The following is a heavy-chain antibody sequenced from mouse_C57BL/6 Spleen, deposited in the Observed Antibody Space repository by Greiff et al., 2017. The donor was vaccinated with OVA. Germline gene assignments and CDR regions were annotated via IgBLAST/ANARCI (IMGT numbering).Heavy chain of an antibody. Sequence: QVQLQQSGAELVRPGTSVKVSCKASGYAFTNYLIEWVKQRPGQGLEWIGVINPGSGGTNYNEKFKGKATLTADKSSSTAYMQLSSLTSEDSAVYFCARSDSFYYFDYWGQGTTLTVSS. V-gene: IGHV1-54*01. CDR3: ARSDSFYYFDY. J-gene: IGHJ2*01. CDR2: INPGSGGT. CDR1: GYAFTNYL. D-gene: IGHD3-2*01.